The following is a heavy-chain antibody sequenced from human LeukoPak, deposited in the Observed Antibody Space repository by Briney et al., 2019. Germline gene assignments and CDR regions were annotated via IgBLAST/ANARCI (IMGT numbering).Heavy chain of an antibody. CDR1: VGSISSYY. CDR2: IYDSGST. D-gene: IGHD5-12*01. CDR3: ARGGSGYDSFYYYGMDV. J-gene: IGHJ6*02. V-gene: IGHV4-59*01. Sequence: PSETLSLTCTVSVGSISSYYWSWIRQPPGKGLEGIGYIYDSGSTNYNPSLQSRVPISVDTSKSQFSLKLSSVTAADTAVYYCARGGSGYDSFYYYGMDVWGQGTTVTVSS.